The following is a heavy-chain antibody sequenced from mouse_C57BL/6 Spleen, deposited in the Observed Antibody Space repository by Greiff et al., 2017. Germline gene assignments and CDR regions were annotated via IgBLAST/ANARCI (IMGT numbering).Heavy chain of an antibody. D-gene: IGHD1-1*01. CDR2: IYPSDSET. V-gene: IGHV1-61*01. CDR1: GYTFTSYW. J-gene: IGHJ2*01. CDR3: ARAPYYYY. Sequence: QVQLKQPGAELVRPGSSVKLSCKASGYTFTSYWMDWVKQRPGQGLEWIGNIYPSDSETHYNQKFKDKATLTVDKSSSTAYMQLSSLTSEDSAVYSCARAPYYYYWGQGTTLTVSS.